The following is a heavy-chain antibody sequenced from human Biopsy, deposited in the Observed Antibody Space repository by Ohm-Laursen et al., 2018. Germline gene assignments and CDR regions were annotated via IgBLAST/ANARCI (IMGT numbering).Heavy chain of an antibody. D-gene: IGHD3-10*01. CDR1: GGSIRSPDHR. CDR2: IYYSWTT. Sequence: GTLSPTCTVSGGSIRSPDHRWNWVRRAPGKGLEWIGNIYYSWTTFYNPSLSRRVTMDLDTSSNQFSLKLKSVTSADTAVYFCARAYFYGLGTSNYFFDSWGQGALVTVSS. CDR3: ARAYFYGLGTSNYFFDS. V-gene: IGHV4-39*01. J-gene: IGHJ4*02.